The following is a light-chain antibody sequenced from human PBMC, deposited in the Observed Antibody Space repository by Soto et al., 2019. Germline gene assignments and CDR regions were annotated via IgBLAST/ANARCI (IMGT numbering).Light chain of an antibody. V-gene: IGKV3-20*01. CDR2: DVS. CDR3: QQYGSSPQT. J-gene: IGKJ5*01. CDR1: QTVSGTY. Sequence: IVLTQSPGTLSLSPGERATLSCRASQTVSGTYLAWYQQRPGQAPRLLIYDVSSRATGIPDRFSGSGSGEDFTLTISRLEPEDFAVYYCQQYGSSPQTFGQGTTLEIK.